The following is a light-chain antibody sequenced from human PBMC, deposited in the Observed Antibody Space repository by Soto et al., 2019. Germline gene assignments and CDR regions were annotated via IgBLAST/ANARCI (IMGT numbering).Light chain of an antibody. J-gene: IGKJ1*01. V-gene: IGKV1-5*01. Sequence: DIQMTQSPSTLSASVGDRVTITCRASQSISSWLAWYQQKPGKAPKLLIYDASSLESGVPSRFSGSGSGTQFTLPIRSLQPDDFATYCCQQYNSYPRTFGQGTKLEIK. CDR3: QQYNSYPRT. CDR2: DAS. CDR1: QSISSW.